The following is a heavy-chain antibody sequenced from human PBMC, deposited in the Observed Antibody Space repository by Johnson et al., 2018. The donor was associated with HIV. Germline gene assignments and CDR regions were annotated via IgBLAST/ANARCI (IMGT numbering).Heavy chain of an antibody. CDR3: ARDGAYSSSWYSAFDI. D-gene: IGHD6-13*01. J-gene: IGHJ3*02. Sequence: EVQLVESGGGLVKPGGSLKLSCAASGFTLTNAWMSWVRQAPGKGLEWVSYISSSGSTIYYADSVKGRFTISRDNSKNTLYLQMGSLRAEDTAVYYCARDGAYSSSWYSAFDIWGQGTMVTVSS. V-gene: IGHV3-48*01. CDR1: GFTLTNAW. CDR2: ISSSGSTI.